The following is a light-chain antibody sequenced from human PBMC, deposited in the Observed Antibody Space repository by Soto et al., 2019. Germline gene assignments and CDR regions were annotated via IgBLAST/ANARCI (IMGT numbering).Light chain of an antibody. CDR2: GNR. J-gene: IGLJ3*02. Sequence: QPVLTQPPSASGAPGQRVTIFCPGNASTFGAGYDVHWYQQLPGAAPKLVIFGNRNRPSGVPERFSGSKSGTSASLAISGLQAEDEADYYCQAYDYSLTAWVFGGGTKLTVL. V-gene: IGLV1-40*01. CDR3: QAYDYSLTAWV. CDR1: ASTFGAGYD.